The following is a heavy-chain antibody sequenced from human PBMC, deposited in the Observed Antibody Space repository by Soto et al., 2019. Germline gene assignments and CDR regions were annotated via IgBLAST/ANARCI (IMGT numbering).Heavy chain of an antibody. V-gene: IGHV2-5*02. D-gene: IGHD3-3*01. CDR2: IYWDDDK. Sequence: QITLNESGPTVVRPTETLTLTCRFSGFSLTTSGVGVGWIRQSPGKAPEWLALIYWDDDKRYSASLKIRLTITKDTYKDQVVLTVSDLDPTDTATYYCAHRVLRTVFGLVTTTAIYFDFWGQGTPVAVSS. J-gene: IGHJ4*02. CDR3: AHRVLRTVFGLVTTTAIYFDF. CDR1: GFSLTTSGVG.